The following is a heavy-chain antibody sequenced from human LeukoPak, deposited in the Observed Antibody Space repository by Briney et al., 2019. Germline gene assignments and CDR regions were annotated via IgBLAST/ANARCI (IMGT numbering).Heavy chain of an antibody. J-gene: IGHJ3*02. D-gene: IGHD7-27*01. CDR2: IYYSGST. CDR3: ARGSRGDGAAFDI. CDR1: GGSISSYY. V-gene: IGHV4-59*01. Sequence: SETLFLTCTVSGGSISSYYWSWIRQPPGKGLEWIGYIYYSGSTKYNPSLKSRVTISVDTSKNQFSLKLSSVTAADTAVYYCARGSRGDGAAFDIWGQGTMVTVSS.